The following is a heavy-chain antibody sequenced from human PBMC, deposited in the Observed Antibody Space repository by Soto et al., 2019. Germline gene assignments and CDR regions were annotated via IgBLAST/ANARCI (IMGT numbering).Heavy chain of an antibody. Sequence: QVQLVESGGGVVQPGRSLRLSCAASGFTFSSYGMHWVRQAPGKGLEWVAVISYDGSNKYYADSVKGRFTISRDNSKNTLYLQMNSLRAEDTAVYYCAKVNEGDYHPYYYYYYMDVWGKGTTVTVSS. CDR1: GFTFSSYG. V-gene: IGHV3-30*18. CDR3: AKVNEGDYHPYYYYYYMDV. J-gene: IGHJ6*03. D-gene: IGHD3-16*01. CDR2: ISYDGSNK.